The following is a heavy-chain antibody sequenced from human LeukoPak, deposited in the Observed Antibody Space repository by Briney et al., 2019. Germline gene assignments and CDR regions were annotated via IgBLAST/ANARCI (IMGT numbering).Heavy chain of an antibody. CDR3: AKRRGELSPDC. Sequence: GGSLRLSCAASGFTVSDNYMSWVRQAPGKGLEWVSVIYSGGSTYYADSVKGRFTISRDNSKNTLYLQMNSLRAEDTAVYYCAKRRGELSPDCWGQGTLVTVSS. V-gene: IGHV3-53*01. D-gene: IGHD3-10*01. J-gene: IGHJ4*02. CDR2: IYSGGST. CDR1: GFTVSDNY.